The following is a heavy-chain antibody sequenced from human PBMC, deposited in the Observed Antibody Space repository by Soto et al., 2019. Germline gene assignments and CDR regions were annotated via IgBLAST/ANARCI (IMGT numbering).Heavy chain of an antibody. D-gene: IGHD2-2*02. CDR1: GYTFSNHD. J-gene: IGHJ5*02. CDR2: MNPQSGNT. Sequence: QVQVVQSGAEAKKPGASVKVSCKASGYTFSNHDINWVRQASGQGLEWMGWMNPQSGNTEYVQKFQVRITMNRATSRSTAYMEVSSLTSDDTAFYYSEVYTTSISHVNHCGQGTLVTVSS. CDR3: EVYTTSISHVNH. V-gene: IGHV1-8*01.